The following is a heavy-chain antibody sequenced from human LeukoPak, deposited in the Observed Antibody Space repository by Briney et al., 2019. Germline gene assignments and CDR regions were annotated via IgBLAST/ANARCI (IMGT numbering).Heavy chain of an antibody. CDR3: ARENFYESSGYHPPFDC. Sequence: PGGSLRLSCAASGFTFSSYWMSWVRQAPGKGLEWVSSISSSSSSIYYADSMKGRFTISRDNAKNSLFLQMNSLRAEDTAVYYCARENFYESSGYHPPFDCWGQGTLVTVSS. CDR2: ISSSSSSI. V-gene: IGHV3-21*01. CDR1: GFTFSSYW. J-gene: IGHJ4*02. D-gene: IGHD3-22*01.